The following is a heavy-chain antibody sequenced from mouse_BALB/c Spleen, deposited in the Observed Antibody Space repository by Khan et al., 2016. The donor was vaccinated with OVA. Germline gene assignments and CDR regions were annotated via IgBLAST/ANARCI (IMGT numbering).Heavy chain of an antibody. J-gene: IGHJ4*01. CDR2: INPSTGYT. D-gene: IGHD1-1*01. V-gene: IGHV1-4*01. CDR1: GYTFTSYG. Sequence: QVQLKQSGAELAKPGASVKMSCKASGYTFTSYGMHWVTQRPGQGLEWIGYINPSTGYTEYNQKLMDKVTLTADSSSSIGVLQLRRLTSEASAVSYCARCGLCSYGSMGDAMDCWGQGTSVTVSS. CDR3: ARCGLCSYGSMGDAMDC.